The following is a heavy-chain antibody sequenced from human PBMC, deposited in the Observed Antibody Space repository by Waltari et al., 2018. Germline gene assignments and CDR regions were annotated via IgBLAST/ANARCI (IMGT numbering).Heavy chain of an antibody. CDR3: ARDSTVTTLGIDI. V-gene: IGHV4-39*02. CDR2: IYYRGST. Sequence: QLQLQESGPGLVKPSETLSLTCTVSGGSISSSSYYWGWIRQPPGKGLEWIGSIYYRGSTYYNPSRKSRVTRSVDTSKNQFSLKLSSVTAADTAVYYCARDSTVTTLGIDIWGQGTMVTVSS. D-gene: IGHD4-17*01. J-gene: IGHJ3*02. CDR1: GGSISSSSYY.